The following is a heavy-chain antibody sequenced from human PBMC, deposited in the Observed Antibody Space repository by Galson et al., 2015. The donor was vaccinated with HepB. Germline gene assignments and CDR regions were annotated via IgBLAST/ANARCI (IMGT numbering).Heavy chain of an antibody. CDR3: ARLIWFGELLQAEYNWFDP. CDR2: IYYSGST. J-gene: IGHJ5*02. V-gene: IGHV4-30-4*01. CDR1: GGSISSGDYY. Sequence: TLSLTCTVSGGSISSGDYYWSWIRQPPGKGLEWIGYIYYSGSTYYNPSLKSRVTISVDTSKNQFSLKLSSVTAADAAVYYCARLIWFGELLQAEYNWFDPWGQGTLVTVSS. D-gene: IGHD3-10*01.